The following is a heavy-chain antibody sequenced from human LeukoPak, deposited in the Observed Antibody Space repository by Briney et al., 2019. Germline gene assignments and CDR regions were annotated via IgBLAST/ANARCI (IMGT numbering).Heavy chain of an antibody. Sequence: GGSLRLSCAASGFTFSSYSMNWVRQAPGKGLEWVSSISSSSTIIYYADSVKGRFTISRDNAKNSLFLQMNSLRAEDTAVYYCARDLFDDYTLDYWSQGTLVTVSS. D-gene: IGHD3-16*01. V-gene: IGHV3-21*01. J-gene: IGHJ4*02. CDR3: ARDLFDDYTLDY. CDR2: ISSSSTII. CDR1: GFTFSSYS.